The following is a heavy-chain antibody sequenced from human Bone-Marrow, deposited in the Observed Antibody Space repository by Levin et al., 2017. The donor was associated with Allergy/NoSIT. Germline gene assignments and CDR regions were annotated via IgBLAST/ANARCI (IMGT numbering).Heavy chain of an antibody. V-gene: IGHV1-24*01. Sequence: GESLKISCKVSGNTLSDLSMHWVRQAPGKGLEWMGGFDHEDGETVYAQKFQGRVTMTEDTSTDTAYMELSSLRSEDTAVYYCATTAIVGGTRAGDYWGQGTLVTVSS. CDR1: GNTLSDLS. CDR3: ATTAIVGGTRAGDY. J-gene: IGHJ4*02. CDR2: FDHEDGET. D-gene: IGHD1-26*01.